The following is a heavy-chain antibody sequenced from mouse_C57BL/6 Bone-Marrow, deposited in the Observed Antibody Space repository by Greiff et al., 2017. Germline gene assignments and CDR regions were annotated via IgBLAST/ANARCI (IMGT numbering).Heavy chain of an antibody. D-gene: IGHD1-1*01. V-gene: IGHV5-9*01. J-gene: IGHJ1*03. Sequence: DVQLVESGGGLVKPGGSLKLSCAASGFTFSSYTMSWVRQTPEKRLQWVAAISGGGGITYYPDSVKGRFTISRDNDKNILYLQMSSLRSEDTALYYCSRQVTTVLATKYFDVWGTGTTVTVSS. CDR1: GFTFSSYT. CDR3: SRQVTTVLATKYFDV. CDR2: ISGGGGIT.